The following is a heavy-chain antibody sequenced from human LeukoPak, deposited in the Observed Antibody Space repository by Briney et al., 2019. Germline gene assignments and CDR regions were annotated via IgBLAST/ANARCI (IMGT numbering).Heavy chain of an antibody. CDR1: GYTFTSYG. J-gene: IGHJ4*02. CDR3: ASLFPRGQLGRGRLDY. D-gene: IGHD6-13*01. Sequence: PWASVKVSCKASGYTFTSYGISWVRQAPGQGLEWMGWISAYNGNTNYAQKLQGRVTMTTDTSTSTAYMELRSLRSDDTAVYYCASLFPRGQLGRGRLDYWGQGTLVTVSS. CDR2: ISAYNGNT. V-gene: IGHV1-18*01.